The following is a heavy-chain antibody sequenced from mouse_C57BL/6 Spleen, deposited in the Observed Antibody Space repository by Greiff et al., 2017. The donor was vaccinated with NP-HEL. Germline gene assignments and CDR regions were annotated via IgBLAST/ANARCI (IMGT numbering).Heavy chain of an antibody. J-gene: IGHJ4*01. D-gene: IGHD1-1*01. V-gene: IGHV1-82*01. CDR1: GYAFSSSW. CDR3: ASDGSRAFYAMDY. CDR2: IYPGDGDT. Sequence: QVQLQQSGPELVKPGASVKISCKASGYAFSSSWMNWVKQRPGKGLEWIGRIYPGDGDTNYNGKFKGKATLTADKSSSTAYMQLSSLTSEDSAVYFCASDGSRAFYAMDYWGQGTSVTVSS.